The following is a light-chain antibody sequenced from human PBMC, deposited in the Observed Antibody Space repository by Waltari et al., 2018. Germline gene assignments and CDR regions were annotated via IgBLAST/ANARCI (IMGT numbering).Light chain of an antibody. V-gene: IGLV2-23*02. Sequence: QSALTQPASVSGSLGQSISISCSGTYRTVGSYDLVSWYHQRPGEAPKRLIYEVLKRPSGISNRFSGSKSGNAASLTISALQPEDEGTYYCCSYASSSPRLIFGGGTELSVL. CDR2: EVL. CDR3: CSYASSSPRLI. J-gene: IGLJ2*01. CDR1: YRTVGSYDL.